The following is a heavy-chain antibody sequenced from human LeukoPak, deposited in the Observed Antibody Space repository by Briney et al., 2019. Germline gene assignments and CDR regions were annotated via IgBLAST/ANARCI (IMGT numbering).Heavy chain of an antibody. CDR2: ISAYSGNT. V-gene: IGHV1-18*01. CDR1: GGTFSSYA. D-gene: IGHD3-22*01. J-gene: IGHJ4*02. Sequence: GASVKVSCKASGGTFSSYAISWVRQAPGQGLEWMGWISAYSGNTNYAQKLQGRVTMSTDTSTSTAYMELRSLRSDDTAVYYCAREAYYYDSSGYYYYFDYWGQGTLVTVSS. CDR3: AREAYYYDSSGYYYYFDY.